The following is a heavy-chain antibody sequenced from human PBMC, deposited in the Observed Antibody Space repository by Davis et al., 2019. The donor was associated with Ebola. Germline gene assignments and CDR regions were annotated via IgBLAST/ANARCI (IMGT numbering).Heavy chain of an antibody. J-gene: IGHJ5*02. V-gene: IGHV4-34*01. CDR2: INHGGST. CDR1: GGSIRSGGYY. D-gene: IGHD4-17*01. CDR3: ACTTVTTSYYWFDP. Sequence: PSETLSLTCTVSGGSIRSGGYYWSWIRQPPGKGLEWIGEINHGGSTNYNPSLKSRVTISADTSKNQFSLRLSSVTAADRAVYYCACTTVTTSYYWFDPWGQGTLVTVSS.